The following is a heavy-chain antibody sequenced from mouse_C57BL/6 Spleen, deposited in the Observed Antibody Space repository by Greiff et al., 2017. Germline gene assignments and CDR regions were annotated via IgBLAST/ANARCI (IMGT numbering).Heavy chain of an antibody. Sequence: VQLQQSGPELVKPGASVKISCKASGYTFTDYYMNWVKQSHGKSLEWIGDINPNNGGTSYNQKFKGKATLTVDKSSSTAYMELRSLTSEDSAVYYCAREGFYYDHDGGFAYWGQGTLVTVSA. CDR3: AREGFYYDHDGGFAY. CDR2: INPNNGGT. J-gene: IGHJ3*01. CDR1: GYTFTDYY. D-gene: IGHD2-4*01. V-gene: IGHV1-26*01.